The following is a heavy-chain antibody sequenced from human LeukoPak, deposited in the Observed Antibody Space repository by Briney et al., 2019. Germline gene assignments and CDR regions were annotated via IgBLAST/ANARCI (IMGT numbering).Heavy chain of an antibody. CDR1: GFXFSSYW. CDR2: INSDGSVT. CDR3: ARDLNWNDPFDY. Sequence: PGGSLRLSCAASGFXFSSYWIHWVRQAPGKGLVWVSRINSDGSVTGSADSVKGRFTISRDNAKNTLYLQMNSLRADDTAVYYCARDLNWNDPFDYWGQGTLVTVSS. J-gene: IGHJ4*02. D-gene: IGHD1-1*01. V-gene: IGHV3-74*01.